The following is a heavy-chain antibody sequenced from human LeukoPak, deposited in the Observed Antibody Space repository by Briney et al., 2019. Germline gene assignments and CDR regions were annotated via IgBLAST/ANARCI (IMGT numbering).Heavy chain of an antibody. CDR2: INPNSGGT. CDR3: AREDGYNGPFDY. D-gene: IGHD5-24*01. CDR1: GYTFTGYY. Sequence: GASVKVSCKASGYTFTGYYMHWVRQAPGQGLEWMGRINPNSGGTNYAQKFQGRVTMTRDTSISTAYMELSRLRSDDTAVYYCAREDGYNGPFDYWGQGTLVTVSS. J-gene: IGHJ4*02. V-gene: IGHV1-2*06.